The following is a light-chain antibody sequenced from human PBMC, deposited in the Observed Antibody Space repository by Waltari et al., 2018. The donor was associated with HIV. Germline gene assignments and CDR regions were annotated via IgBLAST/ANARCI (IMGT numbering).Light chain of an antibody. CDR3: TSYAGSNKLI. CDR1: TSDVGAYNF. Sequence: QSALTQPPSASGSPGQPVTIPCTGTTSDVGAYNFFSWYQQHPGQAPKLMIYEVTKRPSGVPDRFSGSKSGNTASLTVSGLQAEDEADYYCTSYAGSNKLIFGGGTKLTVL. CDR2: EVT. J-gene: IGLJ2*01. V-gene: IGLV2-8*01.